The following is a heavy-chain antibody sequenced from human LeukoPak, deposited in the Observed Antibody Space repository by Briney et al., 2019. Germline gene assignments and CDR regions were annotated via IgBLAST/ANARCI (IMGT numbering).Heavy chain of an antibody. Sequence: SETLSLTCAVSAASISNYYWSWIRQAPGKGLEWVGYISTSGSTNYNPSLKSRVSISLDTSKNRFSLNLNFVTAADTAVYYCASPRSGYRYTFDYWGQGALVTVSS. CDR1: AASISNYY. CDR3: ASPRSGYRYTFDY. V-gene: IGHV4-4*09. J-gene: IGHJ4*02. CDR2: ISTSGST. D-gene: IGHD3-22*01.